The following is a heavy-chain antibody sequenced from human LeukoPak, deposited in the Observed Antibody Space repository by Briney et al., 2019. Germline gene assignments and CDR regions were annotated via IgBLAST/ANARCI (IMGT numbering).Heavy chain of an antibody. D-gene: IGHD3-3*01. CDR1: GFTFSTYW. Sequence: GGSLRLSCAASGFTFSTYWMHWVRQAPGKGLVWVSRIKSDGSTNYADSVKGRFTISRDNAKNSLYLQMNSLRAEDTAVYYCAKYDFWSGYSFDFWGQGTLVTVSS. J-gene: IGHJ4*02. CDR3: AKYDFWSGYSFDF. CDR2: IKSDGST. V-gene: IGHV3-74*01.